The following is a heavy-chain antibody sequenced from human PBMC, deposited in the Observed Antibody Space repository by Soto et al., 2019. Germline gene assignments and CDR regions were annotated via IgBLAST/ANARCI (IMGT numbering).Heavy chain of an antibody. D-gene: IGHD4-17*01. CDR1: GGSISGYY. Sequence: SETLSLTCTVSGGSISGYYWSWIRQPPGKGLEWIGYIYDSGRTTYNPSLKSRVTISVDTSKNQFSLKLGSVTAADTAVYYCARFSTVRYFDYWGQGTLVTVSS. CDR2: IYDSGRT. J-gene: IGHJ4*02. V-gene: IGHV4-59*01. CDR3: ARFSTVRYFDY.